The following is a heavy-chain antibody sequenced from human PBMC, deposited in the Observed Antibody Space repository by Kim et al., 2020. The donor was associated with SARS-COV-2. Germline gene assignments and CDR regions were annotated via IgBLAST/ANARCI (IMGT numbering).Heavy chain of an antibody. CDR1: GFTFDDYA. CDR2: ISWNSGSI. D-gene: IGHD3-3*01. V-gene: IGHV3-9*01. Sequence: GGSLRLSCAASGFTFDDYAMHWVRQAPGKGLEWVSGISWNSGSIGYADSVKGRFTISRDNAKNSLYLQMNSLRAEDTALYYCAKDMRRLRFLEWPSGAFDIWGQGTMVTVSS. CDR3: AKDMRRLRFLEWPSGAFDI. J-gene: IGHJ3*02.